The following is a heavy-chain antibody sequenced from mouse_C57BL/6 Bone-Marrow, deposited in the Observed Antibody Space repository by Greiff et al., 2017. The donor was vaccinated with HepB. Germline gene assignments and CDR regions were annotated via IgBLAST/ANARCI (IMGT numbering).Heavy chain of an antibody. J-gene: IGHJ3*01. CDR3: ARRGYDDYDWFAY. D-gene: IGHD2-3*01. V-gene: IGHV1-9*01. Sequence: QVQLQQSGAELLKPGASVKLSCKATGYTFTGYWIEWVKQRPGHGLEWIGEILPGSGSTNYNEKFKGKATFTADTSSNTAYMQLSSLTTEDSAIYYCARRGYDDYDWFAYWGQGTLVTVSA. CDR2: ILPGSGST. CDR1: GYTFTGYW.